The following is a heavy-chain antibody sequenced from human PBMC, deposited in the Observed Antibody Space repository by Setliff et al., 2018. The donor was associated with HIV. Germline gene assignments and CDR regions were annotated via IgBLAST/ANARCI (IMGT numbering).Heavy chain of an antibody. CDR1: SYSVTSGYY. J-gene: IGHJ6*02. V-gene: IGHV4-38-2*02. D-gene: IGHD2-2*01. CDR2: MYPSGSS. Sequence: ASETLSLTCTVSSYSVTSGYYWAWIRQPPGKGLEWIGNMYPSGSSYFNPTLQSRVTMSADTSKKQSFLKLSSVTAADTAVYYCARVGYCSSTNCYWGRPSYGMGVWGQGTTVTVSS. CDR3: ARVGYCSSTNCYWGRPSYGMGV.